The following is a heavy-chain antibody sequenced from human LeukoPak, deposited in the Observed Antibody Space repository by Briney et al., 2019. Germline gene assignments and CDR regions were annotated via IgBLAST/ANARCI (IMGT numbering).Heavy chain of an antibody. CDR2: ISGSGGST. D-gene: IGHD3-3*01. J-gene: IGHJ4*02. V-gene: IGHV3-23*01. Sequence: PGGSLRLSCAASGFTFSSYAMSWVRQAPGKGLEWVSAISGSGGSTYYADSVKGRFTISRDNSKNTLYLQMNSLRAEVTAVYYCAKGAPVTIFGVVTSLDYWGQGTLVTVSS. CDR1: GFTFSSYA. CDR3: AKGAPVTIFGVVTSLDY.